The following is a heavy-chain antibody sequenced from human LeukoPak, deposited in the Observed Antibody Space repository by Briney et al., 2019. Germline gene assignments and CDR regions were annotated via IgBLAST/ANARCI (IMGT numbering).Heavy chain of an antibody. Sequence: GGSLRLSCAASGFTFSTYWMHWVRQAPGKGLVWVSRIKSDGSSTAYADSVKGRFTISRDNSKNTLYLQLNSLRAEDTAIYYCANGRGPNTGPTLDYWGQGTLVTVSS. CDR2: IKSDGSST. V-gene: IGHV3-74*01. D-gene: IGHD2-15*01. CDR1: GFTFSTYW. CDR3: ANGRGPNTGPTLDY. J-gene: IGHJ4*02.